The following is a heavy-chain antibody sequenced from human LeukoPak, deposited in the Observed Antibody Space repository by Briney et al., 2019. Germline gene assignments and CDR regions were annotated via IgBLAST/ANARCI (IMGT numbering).Heavy chain of an antibody. V-gene: IGHV3-66*01. CDR2: IYSGGGT. Sequence: PGGSPRLSCAASGFTVSSNYMNWVRQAPAKGLEWVSIIYSGGGTHYADSVRGRFTISRDNSKNTLYLQMNSLRAEDTAVYYCAKAPRVSRIDYWGQGTLVTVSS. CDR3: AKAPRVSRIDY. D-gene: IGHD2-2*01. J-gene: IGHJ4*02. CDR1: GFTVSSNY.